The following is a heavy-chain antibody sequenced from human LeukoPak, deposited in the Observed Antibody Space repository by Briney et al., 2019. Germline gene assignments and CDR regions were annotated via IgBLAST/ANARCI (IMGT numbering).Heavy chain of an antibody. CDR2: IKQDGSER. V-gene: IGHV3-7*04. J-gene: IGHJ5*02. Sequence: GGSLRLSCAASGFTFSDYYMSWVRQAPGKGLEWVATIKQDGSERYYVDSVKGRFTISRDNAKNSLYLQMNSLRAEDTAVFYCARGSAAGSAWGQGTLVTVSS. CDR1: GFTFSDYY. D-gene: IGHD6-19*01. CDR3: ARGSAAGSA.